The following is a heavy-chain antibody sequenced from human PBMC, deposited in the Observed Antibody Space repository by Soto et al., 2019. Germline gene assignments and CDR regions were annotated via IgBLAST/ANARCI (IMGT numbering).Heavy chain of an antibody. Sequence: QVPLVQSGAEVKKPGSSVKVSCKASGGTFSSYAISWVRQAPGQGLDWMGGIIPIFGTANYAQKFKGRVTITADESTSKAYMELSSLRSEDTAVYYCARNLHYYDSYDAFDNWGQGTMVTVSS. J-gene: IGHJ3*02. V-gene: IGHV1-69*12. CDR1: GGTFSSYA. CDR2: IIPIFGTA. D-gene: IGHD3-22*01. CDR3: ARNLHYYDSYDAFDN.